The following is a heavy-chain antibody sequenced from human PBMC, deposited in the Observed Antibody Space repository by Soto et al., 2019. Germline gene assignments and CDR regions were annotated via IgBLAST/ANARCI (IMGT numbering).Heavy chain of an antibody. CDR2: ISWDGGST. D-gene: IGHD3-10*01. V-gene: IGHV3-43*01. CDR3: AKEASGAHYYYYGMDV. CDR1: GFTFDDYT. J-gene: IGHJ6*02. Sequence: GGSLRLSCAASGFTFDDYTMHWVRQAPGKGLEWVSLISWDGGSTYYADSVKGRFTISRDNSKNSLYLQMNSLRTEDTALYYCAKEASGAHYYYYGMDVWGQGTTVTVSS.